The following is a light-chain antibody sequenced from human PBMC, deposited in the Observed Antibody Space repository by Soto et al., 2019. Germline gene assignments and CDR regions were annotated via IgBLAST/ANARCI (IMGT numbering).Light chain of an antibody. CDR3: QQYSDSPPT. CDR1: QSVSSY. J-gene: IGKJ1*01. Sequence: EIVLTQSPATLSLSPGERATLSCRASQSVSSYLAWYQQKPGQAPRLLIYGASSRATGIPDRFSGSGSGTDFNFTIGRLEPEDFAMYYCQQYSDSPPTFGQGTKVDIK. V-gene: IGKV3-20*01. CDR2: GAS.